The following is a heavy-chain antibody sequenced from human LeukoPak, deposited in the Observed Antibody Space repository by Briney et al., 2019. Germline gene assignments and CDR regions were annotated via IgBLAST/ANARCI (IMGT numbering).Heavy chain of an antibody. V-gene: IGHV4-31*03. CDR1: GGSINSGAYY. CDR2: IYNSGST. D-gene: IGHD6-13*01. CDR3: ARASWRIAAAGSWFDP. J-gene: IGHJ5*02. Sequence: SETLSLTCSVSGGSINSGAYYWIWIRQHPGKGLEWIGYIYNSGSTYYNPSLKSRVTISVDTSKNQFSLKLGSVTAADTAVYYCARASWRIAAAGSWFDPWGQRTLVTVSS.